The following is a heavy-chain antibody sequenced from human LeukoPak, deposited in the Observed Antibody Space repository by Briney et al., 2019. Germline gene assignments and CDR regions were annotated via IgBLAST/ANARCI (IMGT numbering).Heavy chain of an antibody. CDR2: ISGSGGST. V-gene: IGHV3-23*01. J-gene: IGHJ4*02. D-gene: IGHD5-12*01. CDR3: ARSGYSGYDLPYFDY. Sequence: GGSLRLSCAASGFTFSSYAMSWVRQAPGKGLEWVSAISGSGGSTYYADSVKGRFTISRHNSKNTLYLQMNSLRAEDTAVYYCARSGYSGYDLPYFDYWGQGTLVTVSS. CDR1: GFTFSSYA.